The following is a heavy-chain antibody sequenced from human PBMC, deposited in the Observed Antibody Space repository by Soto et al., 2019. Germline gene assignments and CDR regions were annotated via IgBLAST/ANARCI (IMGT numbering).Heavy chain of an antibody. CDR3: ARLVQLLQGRWFDP. D-gene: IGHD2-15*01. Sequence: SETLSLTCAVSGGSISSGGYYWSWIRQHPGKGLEWIGYIYYIGSTYYNPSLKSRVTISVDTSKNQFSLKLSSVTAADTAVYYCARLVQLLQGRWFDPWGQGTLVTVSS. J-gene: IGHJ5*02. CDR1: GGSISSGGYY. CDR2: IYYIGST. V-gene: IGHV4-31*11.